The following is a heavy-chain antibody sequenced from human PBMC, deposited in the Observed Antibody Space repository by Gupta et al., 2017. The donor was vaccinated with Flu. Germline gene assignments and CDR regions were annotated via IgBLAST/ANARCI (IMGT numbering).Heavy chain of an antibody. J-gene: IGHJ4*02. CDR2: ISSSSSYT. CDR1: GFTFSDYY. D-gene: IGHD6-13*01. CDR3: ARDPLDSDSSSWYADY. V-gene: IGHV3-11*05. Sequence: QVQLVESGGGLVKPGGSLRLSCAASGFTFSDYYMSWIRQAPGKGLEWVSYISSSSSYTNYADSVKGRFTISRDNAKNSLYLQMNSLRAEDTAVYYCARDPLDSDSSSWYADYWGQGTLVTVSS.